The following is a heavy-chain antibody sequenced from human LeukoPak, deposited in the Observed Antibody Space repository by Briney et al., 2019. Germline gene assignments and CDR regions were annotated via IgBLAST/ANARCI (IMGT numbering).Heavy chain of an antibody. Sequence: ASVKVSCKASGYTFTGYYMHWVRQAPGQGLEWMEWINPNSGGTNYAQKFQGRVTMTRDTSISTAYMELSRLRSDDTAVYYCASSGFWSGYYTPDWWGQGTLVTVSS. CDR2: INPNSGGT. D-gene: IGHD3-3*01. J-gene: IGHJ4*02. CDR1: GYTFTGYY. V-gene: IGHV1-2*02. CDR3: ASSGFWSGYYTPDW.